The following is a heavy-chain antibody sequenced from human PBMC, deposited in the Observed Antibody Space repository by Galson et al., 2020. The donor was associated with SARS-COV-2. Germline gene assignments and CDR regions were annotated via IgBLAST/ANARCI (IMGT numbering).Heavy chain of an antibody. CDR2: IKGDGSET. J-gene: IGHJ4*02. V-gene: IGHV3-7*01. CDR3: SREGGQGGY. Sequence: GGSLRLSCEVSGFTFNDFWMSWFRQAPGKGLEWVANIKGDGSETNYAAFVKGRFSISRDNAANSLDLQMDSLRVEDSAVYYCSREGGQGGYWGQGTRVTVSS. CDR1: GFTFNDFW.